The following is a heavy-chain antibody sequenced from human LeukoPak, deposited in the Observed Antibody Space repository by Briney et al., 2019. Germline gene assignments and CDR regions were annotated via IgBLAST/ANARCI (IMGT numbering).Heavy chain of an antibody. D-gene: IGHD3-10*01. CDR3: ARWRPGDDAFDI. CDR1: GFTFSDLY. CDR2: TRNKAKSYST. J-gene: IGHJ3*02. V-gene: IGHV3-72*01. Sequence: GGSLRLPCVASGFTFSDLYMDWVRQAPGKGLEWVGRTRNKAKSYSTEYAASVKGRFIMSRDDSKNSLFLQMNSLKSEDTAVYYCARWRPGDDAFDIWGQGTLVTVSS.